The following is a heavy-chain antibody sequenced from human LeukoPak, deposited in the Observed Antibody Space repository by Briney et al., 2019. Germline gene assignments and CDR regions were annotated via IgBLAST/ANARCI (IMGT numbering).Heavy chain of an antibody. CDR1: GYSFTSYW. V-gene: IGHV5-51*01. CDR2: IYPGDSDT. D-gene: IGHD3-9*01. Sequence: GESLKISCKGSGYSFTSYWIGWVRQMPGKGLEWMGIIYPGDSDTRYSPSFQGQVTISADKSISTAYLQWSSLKASDTAMYYCARHGGEHILTGPGPYYFDYWGQGTLVTVSP. CDR3: ARHGGEHILTGPGPYYFDY. J-gene: IGHJ4*02.